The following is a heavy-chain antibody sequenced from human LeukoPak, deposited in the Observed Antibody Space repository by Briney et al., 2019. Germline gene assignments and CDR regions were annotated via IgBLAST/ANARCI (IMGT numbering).Heavy chain of an antibody. Sequence: GGSLRLSCAVSGFTLADFAMHWVRQAPGKGREWVSGIRWNRGSIGYADSVKGRFTISRHNAKHSLYLPRKSQRAKDVALCSFAKEAAAGSFDPWAQGTLVTVSS. CDR3: AKEAAAGSFDP. CDR1: GFTLADFA. J-gene: IGHJ5*02. D-gene: IGHD6-13*01. CDR2: IRWNRGSI. V-gene: IGHV3-9*03.